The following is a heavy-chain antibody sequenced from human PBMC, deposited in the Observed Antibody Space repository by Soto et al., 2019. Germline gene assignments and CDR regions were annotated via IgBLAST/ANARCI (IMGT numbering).Heavy chain of an antibody. CDR2: ISWNSGSI. V-gene: IGHV3-9*01. CDR1: GFTFDDYA. Sequence: EVQLVESGGGLVQPGRSLRLSCAASGFTFDDYAMHWVRQAPGKGLEWVSGISWNSGSIGYADSVKGRFTISRDNAKNSLYLQMNSLRAEDTALYYCAKDKKGRTIFGVDPFDYWGQGTLVTVSS. CDR3: AKDKKGRTIFGVDPFDY. J-gene: IGHJ4*02. D-gene: IGHD3-3*01.